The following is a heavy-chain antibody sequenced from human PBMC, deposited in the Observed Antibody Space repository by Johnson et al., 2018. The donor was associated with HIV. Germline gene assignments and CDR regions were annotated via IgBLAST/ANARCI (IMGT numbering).Heavy chain of an antibody. D-gene: IGHD5-24*01. CDR3: AKERGKRWLHPRDAFDI. CDR2: ISYDGSNK. CDR1: GFTFSSYA. V-gene: IGHV3-30*04. Sequence: QVQLVESGGGVVQPGRSLRLSCAASGFTFSSYAMHWVRPAPGKGLAWVAAISYDGSNKYYADSVKGRFTISRDNSKNALYLRMNSLRAEDMAVYYCAKERGKRWLHPRDAFDIWGQGTMVTVSS. J-gene: IGHJ3*02.